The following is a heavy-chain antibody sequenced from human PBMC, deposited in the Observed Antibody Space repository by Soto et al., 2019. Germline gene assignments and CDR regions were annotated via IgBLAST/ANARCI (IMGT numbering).Heavy chain of an antibody. CDR1: GFTFSSYG. CDR2: ISYDGSNK. CDR3: AKVPTDDSSGY. J-gene: IGHJ4*02. D-gene: IGHD3-22*01. Sequence: QVQLVESGGGVVQPGRSLRLSCAASGFTFSSYGMHWVRQAPGKGLEWVAVISYDGSNKYYADYVKGRFTISRDNSKNTLYLQMNSLRAEDTAVYYCAKVPTDDSSGYWGQGTLVTVSS. V-gene: IGHV3-30*18.